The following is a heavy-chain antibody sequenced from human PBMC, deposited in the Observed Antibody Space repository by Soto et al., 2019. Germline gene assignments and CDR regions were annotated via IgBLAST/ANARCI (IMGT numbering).Heavy chain of an antibody. CDR3: ARDYCSGGSCRFDP. Sequence: PGGSLRLSCAASGFTFSSYSMNWVRQAPGKGLEWVSSISSSSSYIYYADSVKGRFTISRDNAKNSLYLQMNSLRAEDTAVYYCARDYCSGGSCRFDPWGQGTLVTVSS. CDR1: GFTFSSYS. CDR2: ISSSSSYI. D-gene: IGHD2-15*01. J-gene: IGHJ5*02. V-gene: IGHV3-21*01.